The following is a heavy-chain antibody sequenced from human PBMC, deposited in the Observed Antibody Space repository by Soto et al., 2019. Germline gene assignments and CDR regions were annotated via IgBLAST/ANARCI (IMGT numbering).Heavy chain of an antibody. Sequence: EVQLVESGGGLVQPGRSLRLSCVASGFTFDDYAMHWVRQAPGKGLEWVSGITWSGGTRDYADSVKGRFTISRDNAKNSVYLQMDSLGVEDTGLYYCIRGRQGWVQLWGRGSLVTVSS. CDR2: ITWSGGTR. D-gene: IGHD6-19*01. V-gene: IGHV3-9*01. J-gene: IGHJ1*01. CDR3: IRGRQGWVQL. CDR1: GFTFDDYA.